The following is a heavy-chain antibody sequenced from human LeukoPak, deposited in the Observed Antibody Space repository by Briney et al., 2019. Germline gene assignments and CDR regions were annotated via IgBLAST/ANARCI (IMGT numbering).Heavy chain of an antibody. CDR1: GGTFSSYA. CDR3: ARLLGSCVYYYMAV. J-gene: IGHJ6*03. V-gene: IGHV1-69*13. Sequence: ASVKVSCKASGGTFSSYAISWVRQAPGQGLEWMGGIIPIFGTANYAQKFQGRVTITADESTSTAYMELSSLRSEDTAVYYCARLLGSCVYYYMAVWGKGTTVTVSS. CDR2: IIPIFGTA. D-gene: IGHD2-15*01.